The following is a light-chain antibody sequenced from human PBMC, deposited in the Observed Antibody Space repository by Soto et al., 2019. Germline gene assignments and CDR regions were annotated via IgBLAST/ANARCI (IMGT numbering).Light chain of an antibody. Sequence: QSVLTQPPSASGTPGQRVTISCSGSSSKIGSNTLNWYQQLPGTAPKLLIYSNNQRPSGVPARFSGSKSGTSASLAISGLQSEDEADYYCEAWDDSLNGRVFGTGTKVTVL. CDR2: SNN. J-gene: IGLJ1*01. CDR3: EAWDDSLNGRV. V-gene: IGLV1-44*01. CDR1: SSKIGSNT.